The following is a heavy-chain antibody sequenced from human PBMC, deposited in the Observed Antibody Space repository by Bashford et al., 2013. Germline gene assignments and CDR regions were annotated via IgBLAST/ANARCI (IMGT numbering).Heavy chain of an antibody. CDR3: ARGRWNFWGSSPRGLSFDY. CDR2: INHSGST. CDR1: GGSFSGYY. D-gene: IGHD3-3*01. V-gene: IGHV4-34*01. J-gene: IGHJ4*02. Sequence: SETLSLTCAVYGGSFSGYYWSWIRQPPGKGLEWIGEINHSGSTNYNPSLKSRVTISVDTSKNQFSLKLSSVTAADTAVYYCARGRWNFWGSSPRGLSFDYWGQGTLVTVSS.